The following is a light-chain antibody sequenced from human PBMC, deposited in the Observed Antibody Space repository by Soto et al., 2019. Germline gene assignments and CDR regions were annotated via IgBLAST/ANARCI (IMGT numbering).Light chain of an antibody. CDR2: KAS. Sequence: DIQMTQSPSTLSASVGDRVTITCRASQSISSWLAWYQQKPGKAPKLLIYKASSLESGVQSRSSGSGSGTEFTLTIRSLQPDDFATYYCKQYNSYSEAFGQGTKVDIK. CDR1: QSISSW. V-gene: IGKV1-5*03. J-gene: IGKJ1*01. CDR3: KQYNSYSEA.